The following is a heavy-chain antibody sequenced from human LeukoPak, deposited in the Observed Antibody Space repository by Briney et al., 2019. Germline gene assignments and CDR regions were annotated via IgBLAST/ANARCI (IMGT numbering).Heavy chain of an antibody. D-gene: IGHD3-10*01. Sequence: ASVKVSCKASGYMFTDFYMHWVRQAPGQGLEWMGCIDANTGGTHFAQKFQGRVTLTRDTSISTAYMDLTSLTSDDTAVYYCAREPLSMDYYGSGSATFDYWRQGTLVTVSS. CDR2: IDANTGGT. V-gene: IGHV1-2*02. CDR3: AREPLSMDYYGSGSATFDY. CDR1: GYMFTDFY. J-gene: IGHJ4*02.